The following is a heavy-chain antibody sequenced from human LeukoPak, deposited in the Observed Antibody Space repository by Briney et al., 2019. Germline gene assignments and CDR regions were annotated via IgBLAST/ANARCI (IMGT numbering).Heavy chain of an antibody. CDR2: INSEGSTI. D-gene: IGHD3-22*01. V-gene: IGHV3-74*01. J-gene: IGHJ4*02. Sequence: PGGSLRLSCAGSGITFSTYWMHWVRQAPGKGLVWVSRINSEGSTISYADSVQGRFTISRDNAKNTLFLQMNSLRAEDTAVYYCARISSDSISYYDHWGQGTLVTVSS. CDR1: GITFSTYW. CDR3: ARISSDSISYYDH.